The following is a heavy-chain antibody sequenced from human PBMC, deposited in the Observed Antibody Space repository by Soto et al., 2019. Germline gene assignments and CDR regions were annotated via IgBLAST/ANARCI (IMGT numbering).Heavy chain of an antibody. J-gene: IGHJ1*01. CDR1: GFSFDSYW. V-gene: IGHV3-74*01. CDR3: ARGPRASSGGTGAY. D-gene: IGHD2-2*01. Sequence: EVQLVESGGGLVQPGGSLRLSCAASGFSFDSYWMHWVRQAPGQGPVWVSRIDYDGTTTNYADSVKSRFTISRDNAKNTLYLQMNSLRPEDTAVYYCARGPRASSGGTGAYWGQGTLVTVSS. CDR2: IDYDGTTT.